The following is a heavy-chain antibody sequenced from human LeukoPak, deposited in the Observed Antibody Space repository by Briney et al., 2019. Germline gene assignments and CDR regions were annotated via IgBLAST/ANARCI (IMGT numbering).Heavy chain of an antibody. J-gene: IGHJ1*01. V-gene: IGHV3-30*04. CDR1: GFTFSSYA. CDR2: TSYDGSNK. Sequence: GGSLRLSCAASGFTFSSYAMHWVRQAPGKGLEWVAVTSYDGSNKYYADSVKGRFTISRDNAQNSMYLQMNSLRVEDTAVYYCTSWGDTTAEYFQRWGQGTLVTVSS. D-gene: IGHD2-21*02. CDR3: TSWGDTTAEYFQR.